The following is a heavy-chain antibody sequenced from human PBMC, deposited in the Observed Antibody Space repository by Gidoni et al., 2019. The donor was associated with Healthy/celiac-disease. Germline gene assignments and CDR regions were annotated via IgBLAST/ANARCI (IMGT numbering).Heavy chain of an antibody. V-gene: IGHV1-46*01. Sequence: KPGASVKVSCKASGYTFTSYSMHWVRQAPGQGLEWMGIINPSGGSTSYAQKFQGRVTMTRDTSTSTVYMELSSLRSEDTAVYYCARDPDYYDSSGYYYTPTGGFDYWGQGTLVTVSS. CDR2: INPSGGST. J-gene: IGHJ4*02. CDR3: ARDPDYYDSSGYYYTPTGGFDY. CDR1: GYTFTSYS. D-gene: IGHD3-22*01.